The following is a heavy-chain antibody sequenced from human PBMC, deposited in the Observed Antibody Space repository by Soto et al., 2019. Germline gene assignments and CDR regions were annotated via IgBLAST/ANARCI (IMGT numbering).Heavy chain of an antibody. Sequence: SVKVSCKASGGTFSSYTISWVRQAPGQGLEWMGRIIPILGIANYAQKFQGRVTITADKSTSTAYMELRSLRSDDTAVYFCARGRQWEPLPYSGQGTPVTVSS. CDR3: ARGRQWEPLPY. CDR1: GGTFSSYT. V-gene: IGHV1-69*02. D-gene: IGHD1-26*01. CDR2: IIPILGIA. J-gene: IGHJ4*02.